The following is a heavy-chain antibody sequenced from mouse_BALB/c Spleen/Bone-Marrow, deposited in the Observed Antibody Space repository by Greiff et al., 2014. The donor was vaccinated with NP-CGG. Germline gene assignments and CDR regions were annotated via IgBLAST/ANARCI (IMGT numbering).Heavy chain of an antibody. J-gene: IGHJ2*01. V-gene: IGHV1-39*01. D-gene: IGHD2-2*01. Sequence: VQLQQPGPELVKPGASVKISCKASGYSFTDYIMLWVKQSHGKSLEWIGNINPYYGSTSYNLKFKGKATLTVDKSSSTAYMQLNSLTSEDSAVYYCARSPNYGYYFDYWGQGTTLTVSS. CDR2: INPYYGST. CDR1: GYSFTDYI. CDR3: ARSPNYGYYFDY.